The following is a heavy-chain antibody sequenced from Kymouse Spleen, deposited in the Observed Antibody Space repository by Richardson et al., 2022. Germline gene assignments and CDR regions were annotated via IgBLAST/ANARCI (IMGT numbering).Heavy chain of an antibody. D-gene: IGHD1-7*01. Sequence: QLQLQESGPGLVKPSETLSLTCTVSGGSISSSSYYWGWIRQPPGKGLEWIGSIYYSGSTYYNPSLKSRVTISVDTSKNQFSLKLSSVTAADTAVYYCARTNNWNYEGNYFDYWGQGTLVTVSS. V-gene: IGHV4-39*01. CDR3: ARTNNWNYEGNYFDY. J-gene: IGHJ4*02. CDR1: GGSISSSSYY. CDR2: IYYSGST.